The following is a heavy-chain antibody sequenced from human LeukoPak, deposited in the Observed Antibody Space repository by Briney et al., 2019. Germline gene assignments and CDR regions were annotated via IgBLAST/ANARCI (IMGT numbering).Heavy chain of an antibody. CDR2: IYTSGST. CDR1: GGSISTYY. V-gene: IGHV4-4*07. D-gene: IGHD2-2*01. Sequence: SETLSLTCTDSGGSISTYYWSWIRQPAGEGLEWIGRIYTSGSTNYNPSLKSRGTISVDTSKTQFSLKLSSVAAADTAVYYCARGLGYCSSTSCSNFDYWGQGTLVTVSS. J-gene: IGHJ4*02. CDR3: ARGLGYCSSTSCSNFDY.